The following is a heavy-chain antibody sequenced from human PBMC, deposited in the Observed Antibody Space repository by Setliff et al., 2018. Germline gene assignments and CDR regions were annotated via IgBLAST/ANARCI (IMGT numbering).Heavy chain of an antibody. V-gene: IGHV4-34*01. CDR1: GGSFSGYY. CDR2: INHSGSS. Sequence: SETLSLTCAVYGGSFSGYYWNWIRQPPGKGLEWIGEINHSGSSNYNPSLKSRVTISLDTSKNQFSLKLSSVAAADTAVYYCARDYYDSSGHPPYYYYGMDVWGQGTTVTVSS. D-gene: IGHD3-22*01. J-gene: IGHJ6*02. CDR3: ARDYYDSSGHPPYYYYGMDV.